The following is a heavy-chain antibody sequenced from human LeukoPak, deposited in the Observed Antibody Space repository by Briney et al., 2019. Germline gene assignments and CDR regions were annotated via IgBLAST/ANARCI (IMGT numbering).Heavy chain of an antibody. D-gene: IGHD3-3*01. CDR2: IYYSGST. CDR3: ARLYYDFWSGFDY. Sequence: PSETLSLTCTVSGGSISSGDYYWSWIRQPPGKGLEWIGYIYYSGSTYYNPSLKSRVTISVDTSKNQFSLKLSSVTAADTAVYYCARLYYDFWSGFDYWGQGTLATVSS. CDR1: GGSISSGDYY. V-gene: IGHV4-30-4*08. J-gene: IGHJ4*02.